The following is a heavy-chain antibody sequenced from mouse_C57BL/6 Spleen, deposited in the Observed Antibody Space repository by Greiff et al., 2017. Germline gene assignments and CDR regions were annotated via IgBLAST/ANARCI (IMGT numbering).Heavy chain of an antibody. J-gene: IGHJ2*01. V-gene: IGHV1-50*01. CDR2: IDPSDSNT. D-gene: IGHD2-1*01. CDR1: GYTFTSYW. Sequence: VQLQQPGAELVKPGASVKLSCKASGYTFTSYWMQWVKQRPGQGLEWIGEIDPSDSNTNYNQKFKGKATLTVDKSSSTAYMQLSSLTSEDSAVYYCACLLLGWGQGTTLTVSS. CDR3: ACLLLG.